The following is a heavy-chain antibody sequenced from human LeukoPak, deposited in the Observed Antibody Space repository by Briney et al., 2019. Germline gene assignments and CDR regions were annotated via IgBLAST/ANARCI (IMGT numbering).Heavy chain of an antibody. J-gene: IGHJ4*02. CDR2: ISGLGDNT. Sequence: GGSLRLSCAASGFTFTTYAMSWVRQAPGKGLEWVSGISGLGDNTYYVDSVKGRFTISRDNAKNTQYLQINSLRVEDTAVYYCARGGGECSSTSCFDYWGQGTLVTVSS. CDR3: ARGGGECSSTSCFDY. V-gene: IGHV3-23*01. D-gene: IGHD2-2*01. CDR1: GFTFTTYA.